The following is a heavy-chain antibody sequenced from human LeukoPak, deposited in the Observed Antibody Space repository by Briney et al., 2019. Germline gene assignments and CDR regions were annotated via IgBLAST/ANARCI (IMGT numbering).Heavy chain of an antibody. D-gene: IGHD3-10*01. CDR3: ARARITMVRGVIINFGPYYYGMDV. J-gene: IGHJ6*04. CDR1: GGTFSSYA. CDR2: IIPIFGTA. Sequence: GASVKASCKASGGTFSSYAISWVRQAPGQGLEWMGGIIPIFGTANYAQKFQGRVTITADESTSTAYMELSSLRSEDTAVYYCARARITMVRGVIINFGPYYYGMDVWGKGTTVTVSS. V-gene: IGHV1-69*01.